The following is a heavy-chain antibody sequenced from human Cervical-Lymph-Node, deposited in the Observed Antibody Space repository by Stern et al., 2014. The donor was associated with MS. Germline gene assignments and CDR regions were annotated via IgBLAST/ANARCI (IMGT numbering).Heavy chain of an antibody. V-gene: IGHV1-46*01. J-gene: IGHJ4*02. CDR1: GYTFTSYY. CDR3: ARDPQGAGYFDY. D-gene: IGHD6-19*01. Sequence: KLVQSGAEGKKPGASVKVSCKASGYTFTSYYMHCVRQAPGKALECMGIINPSGGSTRKAKKFQGRAHTSRDTSTSTVYMELSSLRSEDTAVYYCARDPQGAGYFDYWGQGTLVTVSS. CDR2: INPSGGST.